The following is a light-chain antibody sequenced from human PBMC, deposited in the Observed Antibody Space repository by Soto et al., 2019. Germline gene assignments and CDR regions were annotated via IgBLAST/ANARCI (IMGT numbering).Light chain of an antibody. CDR3: QQRSNWIT. CDR2: DAS. CDR1: QSVSSN. Sequence: EIVMTQSPATLSVSPGERATLSCRASQSVSSNLAWYQQTPGQAPRLLIYDASNRATGIPARFSGSGSGTDFTLTISSLEPEDFAVYYCQQRSNWITFGQGTRLEI. V-gene: IGKV3-11*01. J-gene: IGKJ5*01.